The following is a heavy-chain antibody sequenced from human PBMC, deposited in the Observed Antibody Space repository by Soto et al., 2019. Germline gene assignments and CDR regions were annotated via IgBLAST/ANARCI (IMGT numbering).Heavy chain of an antibody. J-gene: IGHJ5*02. D-gene: IGHD5-18*01. V-gene: IGHV4-34*01. CDR1: GGSFSGYY. CDR2: INHSGST. Sequence: SETLSLTCAVYGGSFSGYYCSWILQPPGKGLEWIGEINHSGSTNYNPSLKSRVTISVDTSKNQFSLKLSSVTAEDTAVYYCARDSRNRSYGYGWFEPWGQGTLVTVSS. CDR3: ARDSRNRSYGYGWFEP.